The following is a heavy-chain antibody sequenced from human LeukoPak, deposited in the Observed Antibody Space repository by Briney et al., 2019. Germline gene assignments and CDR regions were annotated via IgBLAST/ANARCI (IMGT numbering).Heavy chain of an antibody. CDR1: GFTFSSYG. Sequence: GRSLRLSCAASGFTFSSYGMHWVRQAPGKGLEWVAVISYDGSNKYYADSVKGRFTISRDNSKNTLYLQMNSLRAEDTAVYYCAKVQSAPAAISPLGYWGQGTLVTVSS. D-gene: IGHD2-2*02. V-gene: IGHV3-30*18. CDR2: ISYDGSNK. J-gene: IGHJ4*02. CDR3: AKVQSAPAAISPLGY.